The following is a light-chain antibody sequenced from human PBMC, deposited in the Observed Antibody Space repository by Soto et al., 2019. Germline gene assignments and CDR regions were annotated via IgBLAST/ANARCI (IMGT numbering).Light chain of an antibody. Sequence: QSALTQPRSVSGSPGQSVTISCTGTSNDVGGYNFVSWYQQHPGKVPKLFIYDVSRRPSGVPDRFSGSKSGNTASLTISGLQNVDEADYHCSSYAGSYTLVFGGGTKLTVL. J-gene: IGLJ2*01. CDR1: SNDVGGYNF. V-gene: IGLV2-11*01. CDR3: SSYAGSYTLV. CDR2: DVS.